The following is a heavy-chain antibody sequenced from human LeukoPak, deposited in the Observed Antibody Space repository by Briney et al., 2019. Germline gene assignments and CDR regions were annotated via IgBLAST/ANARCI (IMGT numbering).Heavy chain of an antibody. D-gene: IGHD6-13*01. CDR3: ARVRYSSSWPYYYYYSYMDV. CDR2: IYYSGST. Sequence: PSETLSLTCTILGGSISIYYWSWIRQPPGKGLDWIGYIYYSGSTNYNPSLKSRVTISLDTSKNQFSLKLSSVTAADTAVYYCARVRYSSSWPYYYYYSYMDVWGKGTTVTVSS. CDR1: GGSISIYY. V-gene: IGHV4-59*01. J-gene: IGHJ6*03.